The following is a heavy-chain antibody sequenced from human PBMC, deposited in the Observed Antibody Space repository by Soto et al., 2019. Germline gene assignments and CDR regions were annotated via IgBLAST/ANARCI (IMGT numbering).Heavy chain of an antibody. D-gene: IGHD2-2*02. CDR3: AKVNTDYDYYYGMDV. Sequence: GWSLRLSCAASGFTFSSYGMHWVRQAPGKGLEWVAFISFDGSDKYYADSVKGRFTISRDNSKNTLYLQMNSLRAEDTAVYYCAKVNTDYDYYYGMDVWGQGTTVTVSS. J-gene: IGHJ6*02. CDR2: ISFDGSDK. CDR1: GFTFSSYG. V-gene: IGHV3-30*18.